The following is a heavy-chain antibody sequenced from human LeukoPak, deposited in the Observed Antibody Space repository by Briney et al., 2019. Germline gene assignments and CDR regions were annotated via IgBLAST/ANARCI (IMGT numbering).Heavy chain of an antibody. CDR1: GFTFSSYG. CDR2: ISYDGSNK. J-gene: IGHJ5*02. V-gene: IGHV3-30*18. CDR3: AKGLWFDP. Sequence: GGCLRLSCAASGFTFSSYGMHWVRQAPGKGLEWVAVISYDGSNKYYADSVKGRFTISRDNSKNTLYLQMNSPRAEDTAVYYCAKGLWFDPWGQGTRVTVSS.